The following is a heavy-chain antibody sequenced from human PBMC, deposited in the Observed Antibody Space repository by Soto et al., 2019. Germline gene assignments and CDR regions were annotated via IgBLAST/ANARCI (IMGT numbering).Heavy chain of an antibody. Sequence: EVQLLESGGGLVQPGGSLRLSCAASGFAFSSYAMSWVRQAPGKGLEWVSAISGSGGSTYYADSVKGRFTISRDNSKNTLYLQMNSLRAEDTAVYYCAKLSRNYGSGSGYYWGQGTLVTVSS. J-gene: IGHJ4*02. CDR3: AKLSRNYGSGSGYY. CDR2: ISGSGGST. CDR1: GFAFSSYA. V-gene: IGHV3-23*01. D-gene: IGHD3-10*01.